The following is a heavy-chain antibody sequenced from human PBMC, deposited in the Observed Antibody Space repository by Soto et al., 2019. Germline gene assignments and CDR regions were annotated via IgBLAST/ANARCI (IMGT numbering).Heavy chain of an antibody. CDR2: ISSSSSYI. V-gene: IGHV3-21*01. D-gene: IGHD6-13*01. J-gene: IGHJ4*02. CDR3: AREERRYSSSWYDTFAY. Sequence: EVQLVESGGGPVKPGGSLRLSCAASGFTFSSYSMNWVRQAPGKGLEWVSSISSSSSYIYYADSVKGRFTISRDNAKNSLYLQMNSLRAEDTAVYYCAREERRYSSSWYDTFAYWGQGTLVTVSS. CDR1: GFTFSSYS.